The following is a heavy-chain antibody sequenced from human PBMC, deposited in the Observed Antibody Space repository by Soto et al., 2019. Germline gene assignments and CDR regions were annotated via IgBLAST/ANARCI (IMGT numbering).Heavy chain of an antibody. D-gene: IGHD5-12*01. CDR3: ARVIGYSGFYMDV. V-gene: IGHV3-64*01. J-gene: IGHJ6*03. CDR1: GFTFSSYA. Sequence: GGSLRLSCAASGFTFSSYAMHWVRQAPGKGLEYVSAISSNGGSTYYANSVKGRFTISRDNSKNTLYLQMGSLRAEDMAVYYCARVIGYSGFYMDVWGKGTTVTVSS. CDR2: ISSNGGST.